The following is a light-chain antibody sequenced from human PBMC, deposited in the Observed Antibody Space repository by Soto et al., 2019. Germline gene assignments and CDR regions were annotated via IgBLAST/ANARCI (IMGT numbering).Light chain of an antibody. Sequence: DIQMTQSPSSLSASVGDRVTITCRASQSLGRRLTWYQQKPGEAPKLLIYETSNLQNGVPSRFSVSGSETDFTLTINSLQPEDFATYYCQQSFGPPYTFGQGTKLE. CDR2: ETS. CDR3: QQSFGPPYT. V-gene: IGKV1-39*01. J-gene: IGKJ2*01. CDR1: QSLGRR.